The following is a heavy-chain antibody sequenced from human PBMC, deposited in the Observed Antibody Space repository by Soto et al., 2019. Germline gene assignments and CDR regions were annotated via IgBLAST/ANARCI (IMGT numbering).Heavy chain of an antibody. CDR2: INPNSGGT. Sequence: ASVKVSCKASGYTFTGYYMHWVRQAPGQGLEWMGWINPNSGGTNYAQKFQGRVTMTRDTSISTAYMELSRLRSDDTAVYYCARVRIVLVAAGRGDSYYYGMKGWRQGTTVTVSS. CDR1: GYTFTGYY. V-gene: IGHV1-2*02. CDR3: ARVRIVLVAAGRGDSYYYGMKG. J-gene: IGHJ6*02. D-gene: IGHD2-2*01.